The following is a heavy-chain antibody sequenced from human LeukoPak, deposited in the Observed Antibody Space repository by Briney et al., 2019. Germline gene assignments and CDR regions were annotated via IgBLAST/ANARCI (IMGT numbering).Heavy chain of an antibody. V-gene: IGHV4-34*01. J-gene: IGHJ2*01. D-gene: IGHD4-17*01. Sequence: KPSETLSLTCAVYGWSFSGYYWSWIRQPPGKGLEWIGGINHSGSTNYNPSLKSRVTISVDTSKNQFSLKLSSVTAADTAVYYCARGPRYGDYGRYFDLWGRGTLVTVSS. CDR1: GWSFSGYY. CDR2: INHSGST. CDR3: ARGPRYGDYGRYFDL.